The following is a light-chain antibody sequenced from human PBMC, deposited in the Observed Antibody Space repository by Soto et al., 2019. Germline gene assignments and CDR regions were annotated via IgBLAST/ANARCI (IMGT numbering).Light chain of an antibody. CDR1: QSVSSN. Sequence: EIVMTQSPATLSVSPGERATLSCRASQSVSSNLAWYQQKPGQAPRLLIYGASSRATGIPDRFSGSGSGTVFTLTISRLEPEDFAVYYCQQYGSSPPITFGQGTRLEI. CDR2: GAS. V-gene: IGKV3-20*01. J-gene: IGKJ5*01. CDR3: QQYGSSPPIT.